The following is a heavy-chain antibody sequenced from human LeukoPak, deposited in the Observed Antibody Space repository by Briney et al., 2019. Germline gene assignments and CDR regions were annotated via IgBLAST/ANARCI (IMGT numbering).Heavy chain of an antibody. Sequence: ASVKVSCKASGYTFTGYYMHWVRQAPGQGLEWMGWINPNSGGTNYAQKFQGRVTMTTDTSTSTAYMELRSLRSDDTAVYYCARGTQYYYYYYMDVWGKGTTVTVSS. CDR1: GYTFTGYY. V-gene: IGHV1-2*02. J-gene: IGHJ6*03. CDR3: ARGTQYYYYYYMDV. CDR2: INPNSGGT.